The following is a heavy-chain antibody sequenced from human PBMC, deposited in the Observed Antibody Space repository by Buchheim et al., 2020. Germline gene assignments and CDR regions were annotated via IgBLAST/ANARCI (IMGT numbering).Heavy chain of an antibody. CDR2: INTRGGGT. J-gene: IGHJ4*02. D-gene: IGHD2-21*02. CDR3: ARDVLADAGGDNLDS. CDR1: GYTFTGHY. V-gene: IGHV1-2*02. Sequence: QVQLVQSGAEVQKPGASVKVSCKASGYTFTGHYIHWVRQAPGQGLKWMGWINTRGGGTNYAREFQGRVAMTRDTSISTVSLGLSRLTSDDTAVYYCARDVLADAGGDNLDSWGQGTL.